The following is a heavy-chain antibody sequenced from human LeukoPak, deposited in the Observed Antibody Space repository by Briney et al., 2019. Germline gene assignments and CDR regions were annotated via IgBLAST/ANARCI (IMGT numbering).Heavy chain of an antibody. D-gene: IGHD5-24*01. Sequence: GGSLRLSCGDSGFPFDDYLMKSARQARGKVLEWVSGIHCKGSSTGYTHSVKGPFTISTDNSKNTLYLQMNSLRAENTPLYYCARAKGQFFYYYMDVWGKGTTVTVSS. V-gene: IGHV3-20*04. CDR2: IHCKGSST. CDR1: GFPFDDYL. J-gene: IGHJ6*03. CDR3: ARAKGQFFYYYMDV.